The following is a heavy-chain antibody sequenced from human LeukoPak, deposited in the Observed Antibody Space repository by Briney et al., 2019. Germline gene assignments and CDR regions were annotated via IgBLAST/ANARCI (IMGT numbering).Heavy chain of an antibody. CDR1: GFTFTTYW. CDR2: INSDGSIT. V-gene: IGHV3-74*01. D-gene: IGHD5-18*01. CDR3: ARDAVDTANAV. J-gene: IGHJ6*02. Sequence: GGSLRLSCAASGFTFTTYWMHWVRQAPGKGLVWVTHINSDGSITSYADSVKGRFTVSRDNAKNTLYLQMNSLRAEDTAVYYCARDAVDTANAVWGQGTTVTVSS.